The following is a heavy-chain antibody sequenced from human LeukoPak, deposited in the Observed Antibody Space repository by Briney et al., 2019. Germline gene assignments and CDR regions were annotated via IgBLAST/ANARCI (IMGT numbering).Heavy chain of an antibody. J-gene: IGHJ6*02. Sequence: ASVKVSCKASGGTFSSYAISWVRQAPGQGLEWMGRIIPILGIANYAQKFQGRVTITADKSTSTAYMELSSLRSGDTAVYYCARDNLGWELQYYYYGMDVWGQGTTVTVSS. CDR3: ARDNLGWELQYYYYGMDV. CDR1: GGTFSSYA. CDR2: IIPILGIA. D-gene: IGHD1-26*01. V-gene: IGHV1-69*04.